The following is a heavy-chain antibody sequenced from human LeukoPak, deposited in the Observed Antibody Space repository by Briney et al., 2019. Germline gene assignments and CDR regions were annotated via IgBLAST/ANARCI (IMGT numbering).Heavy chain of an antibody. V-gene: IGHV4-59*08. D-gene: IGHD3-16*02. J-gene: IGHJ3*02. CDR2: IYYSGST. CDR1: GGSISSYY. CDR3: ARGITNYDYVWGSYRYTGSAFDI. Sequence: SETLSLTCTVSGGSISSYYWSWIRQPPGKGLEWIGYIYYSGSTNYNPSLKSRVTISVDTSKNQLSLKLSSVTAADTAVYYCARGITNYDYVWGSYRYTGSAFDIWGQGTMVTVSS.